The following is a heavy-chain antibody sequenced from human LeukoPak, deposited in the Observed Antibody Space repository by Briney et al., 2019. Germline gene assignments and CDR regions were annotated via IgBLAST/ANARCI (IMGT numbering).Heavy chain of an antibody. CDR3: ARDRYSSGWYSIIYYYYYYMDV. CDR1: GFTFSSYE. V-gene: IGHV3-48*03. D-gene: IGHD6-19*01. CDR2: ISSSGSTI. J-gene: IGHJ6*03. Sequence: GGSLRLSCAASGFTFSSYEMNWVRQAPGKGLEWVSYISSSGSTIYYADSVKGRFTISRDNAKNSLYLQMNSLRAEDTAVYYCARDRYSSGWYSIIYYYYYYMDVWGKGTTVTVSS.